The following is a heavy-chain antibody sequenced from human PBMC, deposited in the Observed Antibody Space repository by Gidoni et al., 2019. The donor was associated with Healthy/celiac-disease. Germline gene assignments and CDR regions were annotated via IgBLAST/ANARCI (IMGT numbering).Heavy chain of an antibody. V-gene: IGHV1-3*01. CDR2: LTAGNGNT. CDR3: ARATCSSTSCYAYPIDY. J-gene: IGHJ4*02. Sequence: QVQLVQSGAEVKKPGASAMVSCKASGYTFTIYAMHWVRQAPGQRLEWMGWLTAGNGNTKYSQKFQGRVTITRDTSASTAYMELSSLRSEDTAVYYCARATCSSTSCYAYPIDYWGQGTLVTVSS. CDR1: GYTFTIYA. D-gene: IGHD2-2*01.